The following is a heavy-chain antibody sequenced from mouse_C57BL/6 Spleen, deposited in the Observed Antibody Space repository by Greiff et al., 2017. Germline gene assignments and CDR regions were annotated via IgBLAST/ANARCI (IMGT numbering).Heavy chain of an antibody. D-gene: IGHD2-2*01. J-gene: IGHJ2*01. CDR1: GYSFTDYN. CDR3: ASMAGSYGYDGT. CDR2: INPNYGTT. V-gene: IGHV1-39*01. Sequence: VQLQQSGPELVKPGASVKISYKASGYSFTDYNMNWVKQCTGKSLEWIGVINPNYGTTSYNQKFKGKATLTVDHSASTAYMQLNNLTSVNTAVYAVASMAGSYGYDGTWGQGTTLTVSS.